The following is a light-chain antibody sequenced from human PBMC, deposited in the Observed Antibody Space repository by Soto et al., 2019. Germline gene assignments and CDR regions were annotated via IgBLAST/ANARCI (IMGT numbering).Light chain of an antibody. CDR2: EVT. V-gene: IGLV2-14*01. CDR1: RSDVGAYNY. CDR3: SSFTSRFNFV. Sequence: QSVRSHPVTVACSPGHSILISCTGTRSDVGAYNYVSWYQQHPGKAPKLMISEVTNRPSGVSDRFSGSKSGNTASLTISGLQAEEEADYYCSSFTSRFNFVFGTGTKVTAL. J-gene: IGLJ1*01.